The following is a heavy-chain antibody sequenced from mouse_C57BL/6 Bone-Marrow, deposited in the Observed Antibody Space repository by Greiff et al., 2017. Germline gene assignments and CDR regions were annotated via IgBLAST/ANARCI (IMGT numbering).Heavy chain of an antibody. D-gene: IGHD2-4*01. CDR1: GFTFKDYY. J-gene: IGHJ2*01. V-gene: IGHV14-1*01. Sequence: EVQLQQSGAELVRPGASVKLSCTASGFTFKDYYMHWVKQRPEQGLEWIGRIDPGDGDTEYAPKFQGKATMTADTSSNTAYLQLSSLTSEDTAVYYCTGRLRYYFDYWGQGTTLTVSS. CDR2: IDPGDGDT. CDR3: TGRLRYYFDY.